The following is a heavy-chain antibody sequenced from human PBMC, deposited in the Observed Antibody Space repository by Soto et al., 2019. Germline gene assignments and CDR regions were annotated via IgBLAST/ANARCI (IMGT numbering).Heavy chain of an antibody. Sequence: GESLKIYFKGSGYSFNSYLICLVRQMPVKGLEWMGIIYPGDSDTRYSPSFQGQVTISADKSISTAYLQWSRLKASDTAMYYFSRLTTDNWNYLTFDYCGQGTLVTVSS. CDR1: GYSFNSYL. V-gene: IGHV5-51*01. D-gene: IGHD1-7*01. CDR3: SRLTTDNWNYLTFDY. J-gene: IGHJ4*02. CDR2: IYPGDSDT.